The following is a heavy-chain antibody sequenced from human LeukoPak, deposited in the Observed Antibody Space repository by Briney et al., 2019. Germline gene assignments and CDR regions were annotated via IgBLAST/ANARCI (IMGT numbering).Heavy chain of an antibody. V-gene: IGHV4-39*07. CDR1: GGSISGSSYY. Sequence: SETLSLTCTVSGGSISGSSYYWGWIRQPPGKGLEWIGSMYYSGSAYYNPSLKSRVTISVDTSKNQFSLKVTSVTAADTAVYYCARHTSRGSYYSLSSRSYMDVWGKGTTVTISS. CDR3: ARHTSRGSYYSLSSRSYMDV. D-gene: IGHD3-10*01. CDR2: MYYSGSA. J-gene: IGHJ6*03.